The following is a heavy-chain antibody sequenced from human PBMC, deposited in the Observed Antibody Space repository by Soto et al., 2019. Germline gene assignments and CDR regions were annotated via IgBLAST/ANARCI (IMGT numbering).Heavy chain of an antibody. CDR1: GYTVNDYY. CDR2: LNPNAGAT. J-gene: IGHJ4*02. D-gene: IGHD1-26*01. V-gene: IGHV1-2*02. Sequence: SVKVSCTASGYTVNDYYIQWVRQAPGQGLEWMGWLNPNAGATHYAQKFHGRVTMTSDTSINTAYMELSSLRSDDTAVYYCARESYRRTPGSGSWPEDNWGEGIRDTVYS. CDR3: ARESYRRTPGSGSWPEDN.